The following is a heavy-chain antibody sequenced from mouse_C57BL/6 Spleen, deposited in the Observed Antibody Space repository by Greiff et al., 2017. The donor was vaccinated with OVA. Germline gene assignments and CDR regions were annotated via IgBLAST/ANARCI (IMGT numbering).Heavy chain of an antibody. V-gene: IGHV1-69*01. Sequence: QVQLQQPGAELVMPGASVKLSCKASGYTFTSYWMHWVKQRPGQGLEWIGEIDPSDSYTNYNQKIKGKSTLTVDKSSSTAYMQLSSLTSEDSAVYYCARFITTVVATPFAYWGQGTLVTVSA. CDR2: IDPSDSYT. D-gene: IGHD1-1*01. J-gene: IGHJ3*01. CDR1: GYTFTSYW. CDR3: ARFITTVVATPFAY.